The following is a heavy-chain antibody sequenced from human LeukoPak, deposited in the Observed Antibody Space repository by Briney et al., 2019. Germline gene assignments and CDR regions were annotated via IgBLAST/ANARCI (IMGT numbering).Heavy chain of an antibody. J-gene: IGHJ4*02. D-gene: IGHD2-2*01. CDR3: ARGRGYCSSTSCYYFDY. V-gene: IGHV4-34*01. CDR2: INHSGST. Sequence: SETLSLTCAVYGGSFSGYYWSWIRQPPGKGLEWIGKINHSGSTNYNPSLKSRVTISVDTSKNQFSLKLSSVTAADTAVYYCARGRGYCSSTSCYYFDYWGQGALVTVSS. CDR1: GGSFSGYY.